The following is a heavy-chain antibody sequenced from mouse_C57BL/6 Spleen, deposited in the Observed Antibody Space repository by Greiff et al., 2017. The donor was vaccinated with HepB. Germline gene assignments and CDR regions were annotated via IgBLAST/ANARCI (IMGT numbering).Heavy chain of an antibody. Sequence: QVQLKQSGPELVKPGASVKISCKASGYAFSSSWMNWVKQRPGKGLEWIGRIYPGDGDTNYNGKFKGKATLTADKSSSTAYMQLSSLTSEDSAVYFCALYYGSSGYYFDYWGQGTTLTVSS. CDR2: IYPGDGDT. J-gene: IGHJ2*01. V-gene: IGHV1-82*01. D-gene: IGHD1-1*01. CDR3: ALYYGSSGYYFDY. CDR1: GYAFSSSW.